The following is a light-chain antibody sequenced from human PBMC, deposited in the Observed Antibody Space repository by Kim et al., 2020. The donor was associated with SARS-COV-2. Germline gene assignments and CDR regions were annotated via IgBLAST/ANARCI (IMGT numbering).Light chain of an antibody. Sequence: SPGERPTLSCRASQNVSSSYLAWYQQKPGQAPRLLIYGASSRATGIPDRFSGSGSGTDFTLTISRLEPEDFAVYYCQQYGSSPLTFGGGTKVDIK. CDR1: QNVSSSY. V-gene: IGKV3-20*01. CDR3: QQYGSSPLT. CDR2: GAS. J-gene: IGKJ4*01.